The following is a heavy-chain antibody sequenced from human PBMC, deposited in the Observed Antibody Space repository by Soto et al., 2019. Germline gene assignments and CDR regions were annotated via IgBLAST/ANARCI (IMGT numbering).Heavy chain of an antibody. CDR3: ARGGIIVATKSYLFDY. D-gene: IGHD5-12*01. V-gene: IGHV3-33*01. Sequence: GGSLRLSCAASGFTFSSYGMHWVRQAPGKGLEWVAVIWYDGSNKYYADSVKGRFTISRDNSKNTLYLQMNSLRAEDTAVYYCARGGIIVATKSYLFDYWGQGTLVTVSP. CDR1: GFTFSSYG. J-gene: IGHJ4*02. CDR2: IWYDGSNK.